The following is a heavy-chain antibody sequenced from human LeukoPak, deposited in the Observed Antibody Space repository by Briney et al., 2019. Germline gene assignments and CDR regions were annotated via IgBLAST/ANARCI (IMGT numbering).Heavy chain of an antibody. J-gene: IGHJ3*02. Sequence: PSETLSLTCRVSGASINSGSNYWGWIRQPPGKTLEWIGSIYSSGSTYYNPSLKSRVIIMIDTPKNQFSLKLSSVTAADTAVYYCARLLAGSGYARDAFDIWGQGTMVTVSS. D-gene: IGHD3-22*01. CDR3: ARLLAGSGYARDAFDI. V-gene: IGHV4-39*07. CDR2: IYSSGST. CDR1: GASINSGSNY.